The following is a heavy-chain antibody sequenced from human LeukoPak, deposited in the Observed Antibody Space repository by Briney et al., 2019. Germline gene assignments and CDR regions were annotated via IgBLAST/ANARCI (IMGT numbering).Heavy chain of an antibody. D-gene: IGHD3-3*01. CDR3: ARDGRSLFDY. V-gene: IGHV3-21*01. CDR2: ISSSSSYI. CDR1: GFTFSSYS. J-gene: IGHJ4*02. Sequence: PGGSLRLSCAASGFTFSSYSMTWVRQAPGKGLEWVSSISSSSSYIYYADSVKGRFTISRDNAKNSLYLQMNSLRAEDTAVYYCARDGRSLFDYWGQGTLVTVSS.